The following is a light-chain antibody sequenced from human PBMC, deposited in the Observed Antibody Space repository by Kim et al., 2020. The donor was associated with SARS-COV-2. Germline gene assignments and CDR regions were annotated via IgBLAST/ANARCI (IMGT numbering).Light chain of an antibody. J-gene: IGKJ4*01. CDR2: AAS. V-gene: IGKV1-12*01. CDR3: LQGNSFPLS. Sequence: SASVGDRVTITCRASQGIGSWLAWYQKKPGKAPKLLIHAASNLRSGVPSRFSGSGSGTDFTLTINSLQPEDSATYYCLQGNSFPLSFGGGTKLEI. CDR1: QGIGSW.